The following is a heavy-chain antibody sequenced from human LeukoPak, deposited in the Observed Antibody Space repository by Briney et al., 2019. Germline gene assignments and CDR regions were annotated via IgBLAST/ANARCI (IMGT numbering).Heavy chain of an antibody. CDR1: GYTFINYG. V-gene: IGHV1-18*01. CDR3: ARDLGYNSGWYCWFDP. Sequence: ASVKVSCKASGYTFINYGITWVRQAPGQGLEWMGWISAYNGYTNYAQKLQGRVTMTIDTSTSTAYMELRSLRSDDTAVYYCARDLGYNSGWYCWFDPWGQGTLVTVSS. CDR2: ISAYNGYT. J-gene: IGHJ5*02. D-gene: IGHD6-19*01.